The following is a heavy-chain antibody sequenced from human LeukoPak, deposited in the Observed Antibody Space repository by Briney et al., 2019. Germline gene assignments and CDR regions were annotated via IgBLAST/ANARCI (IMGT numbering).Heavy chain of an antibody. CDR2: IRGSGGST. J-gene: IGHJ4*02. D-gene: IGHD1-26*01. CDR3: AKKVGASYYFDY. Sequence: PGGSLRLSCAASGFTFSSYAMSWVRQTPGKGLEWVSAIRGSGGSTYYADSVKGRFTISRDNSKNTLYPQMNSLRAEDTAVYYCAKKVGASYYFDYWGQGTLVTVSS. V-gene: IGHV3-23*01. CDR1: GFTFSSYA.